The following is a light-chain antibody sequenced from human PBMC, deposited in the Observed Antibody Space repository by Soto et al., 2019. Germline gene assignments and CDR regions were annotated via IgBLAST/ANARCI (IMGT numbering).Light chain of an antibody. J-gene: IGKJ1*01. V-gene: IGKV3-20*01. Sequence: EIVLTQSPATLSLSPGERATLSCRASQSVTSAHLAWYRQKVGQAPRLLIYGASNRATGIPDRISGRRPGPNFTHPQHRLETEDYAVYYGQQDGSSLLWTFGKGTKVDIK. CDR1: QSVTSAH. CDR3: QQDGSSLLWT. CDR2: GAS.